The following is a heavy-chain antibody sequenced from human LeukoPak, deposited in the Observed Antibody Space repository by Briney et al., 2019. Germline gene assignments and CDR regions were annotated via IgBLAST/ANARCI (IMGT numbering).Heavy chain of an antibody. Sequence: GGSLRLSCAASGFTFSNAWMSWVRQAPGKGLEWVANIKLDGSEKNYVDSVKGRFTISRDNTKNSLYLQMNSLRVEDTAVFYCARDQYDTWSRRGNFDSWGQGTLVIVSS. CDR1: GFTFSNAW. CDR3: ARDQYDTWSRRGNFDS. V-gene: IGHV3-7*03. D-gene: IGHD3-3*01. J-gene: IGHJ4*02. CDR2: IKLDGSEK.